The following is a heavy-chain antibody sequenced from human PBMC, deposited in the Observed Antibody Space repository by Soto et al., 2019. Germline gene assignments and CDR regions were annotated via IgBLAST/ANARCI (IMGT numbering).Heavy chain of an antibody. Sequence: GGSLRLSCSASGFTFSSHGMHWIRQAPGKGLEWVAVLSFDGHHKYFADSVKGRFTISRDNSRSTLYLHMNSLRVEDTAVYYCATDRLPDRFDSSCLDHWDQGTLVTVSS. CDR3: ATDRLPDRFDSSCLDH. CDR1: GFTFSSHG. CDR2: LSFDGHHK. D-gene: IGHD3-22*01. J-gene: IGHJ4*02. V-gene: IGHV3-30*03.